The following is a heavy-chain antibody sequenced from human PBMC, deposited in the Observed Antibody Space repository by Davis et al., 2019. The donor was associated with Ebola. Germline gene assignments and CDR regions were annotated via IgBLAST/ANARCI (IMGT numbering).Heavy chain of an antibody. V-gene: IGHV3-30-3*02. J-gene: IGHJ5*02. CDR3: ASNIVVVPAANRWFDP. CDR2: ISYDGSNK. CDR1: GFTFSSYA. D-gene: IGHD2-2*01. Sequence: GESLKISCAASGFTFSSYAMHWVRQAPGKGLEWVAVISYDGSNKYYADSVKGRFTISRDNSKNTLYLQMNSLRAEDTAVYYCASNIVVVPAANRWFDPWGQGTLVTVSS.